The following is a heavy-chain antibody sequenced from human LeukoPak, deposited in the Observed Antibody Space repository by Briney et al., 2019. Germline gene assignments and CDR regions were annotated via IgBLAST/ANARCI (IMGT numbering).Heavy chain of an antibody. V-gene: IGHV3-30*02. CDR1: GFTFSSYG. CDR3: AKEGWGPEGFFDY. D-gene: IGHD1-14*01. Sequence: GGSLRLSCAASGFTFSSYGMHWVRQAPGKGLEWVAFIRYDGSNKYYADSVKGRFTISRDNSKNTLYLQMNSLRAEDTAVYYCAKEGWGPEGFFDYWGQGTLVTVSS. J-gene: IGHJ4*02. CDR2: IRYDGSNK.